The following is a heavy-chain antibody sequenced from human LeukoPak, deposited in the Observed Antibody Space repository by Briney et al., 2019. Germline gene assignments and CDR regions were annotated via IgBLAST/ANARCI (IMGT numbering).Heavy chain of an antibody. D-gene: IGHD3-9*01. J-gene: IGHJ4*02. CDR3: AKDNHDILIY. V-gene: IGHV3-23*01. CDR2: ISGSDAGT. Sequence: GGSLRLSCAASGFTFNNYAMSWVRQAPGKGVEWVSAISGSDAGTYYADSVKGRFTISRDNSKNTLYLQMNSLRAEDTAVYYCAKDNHDILIYWGQGTLVTVSS. CDR1: GFTFNNYA.